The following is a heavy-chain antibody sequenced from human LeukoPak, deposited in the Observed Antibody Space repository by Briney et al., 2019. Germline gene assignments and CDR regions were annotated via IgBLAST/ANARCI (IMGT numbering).Heavy chain of an antibody. V-gene: IGHV4-39*01. CDR3: ARLREGLPFDY. Sequence: SETLSLTCTVSGGSNSSSSYYWGWIRQPPGKGLEWIGSIYYSGSTYYNPSLKSRVTISVDTSKNQFSLKLSSVTAADTAVYYCARLREGLPFDYWGQGTLVTVSS. J-gene: IGHJ4*02. CDR1: GGSNSSSSYY. D-gene: IGHD5-24*01. CDR2: IYYSGST.